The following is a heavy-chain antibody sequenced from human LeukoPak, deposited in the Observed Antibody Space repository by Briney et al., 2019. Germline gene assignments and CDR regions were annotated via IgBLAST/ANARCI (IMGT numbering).Heavy chain of an antibody. V-gene: IGHV1-18*04. CDR2: ISAYNGNT. J-gene: IGHJ6*02. CDR3: AREGGRGDCYPCYYYYGMDV. CDR1: GYTFTGYY. Sequence: ASVKVSCKASGYTFTGYYMHWVRQAPGQGLEWMGWISAYNGNTNYAQKLQGRVTMTTDTSTSTAYMELRSLRSDDTAVYYCAREGGRGDCYPCYYYYGMDVWGQGTTVTVSS. D-gene: IGHD2-21*02.